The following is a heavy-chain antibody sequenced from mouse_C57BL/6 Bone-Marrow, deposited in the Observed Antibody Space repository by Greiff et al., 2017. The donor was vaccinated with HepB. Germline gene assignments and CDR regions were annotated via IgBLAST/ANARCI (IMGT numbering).Heavy chain of an antibody. J-gene: IGHJ3*01. CDR3: ARSPAQAAWFAY. V-gene: IGHV1-82*01. CDR1: GYAFSSSW. Sequence: VQGVESGPELVKPGASVKISCKASGYAFSSSWMNWVKQRPGKGLEWIGRIYPGDGDTNYNGKFKGKATLTADKSSSTAYMQLSSLTSEDSAVYFCARSPAQAAWFAYWGQGTLVTVSA. D-gene: IGHD3-2*02. CDR2: IYPGDGDT.